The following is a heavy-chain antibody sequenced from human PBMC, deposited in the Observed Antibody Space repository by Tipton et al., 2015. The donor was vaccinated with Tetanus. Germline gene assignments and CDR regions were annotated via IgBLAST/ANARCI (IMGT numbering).Heavy chain of an antibody. V-gene: IGHV1-69*04. J-gene: IGHJ3*01. D-gene: IGHD1-1*01. CDR2: IFPMFGKT. CDR3: AMDLTGTGVDDAFVL. Sequence: SGPEVKKPGSSVKISCKVSGGTFSSYAISWVRQAPGQGLEWMGRIFPMFGKTNYVQKFQGRVTITADKSTYTAYMELSSLTSEDTAVYYCAMDLTGTGVDDAFVLWGQGTMVTVSS. CDR1: GGTFSSYA.